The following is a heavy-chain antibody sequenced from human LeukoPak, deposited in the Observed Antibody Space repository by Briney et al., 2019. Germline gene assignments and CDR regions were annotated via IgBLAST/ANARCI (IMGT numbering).Heavy chain of an antibody. V-gene: IGHV5-51*01. D-gene: IGHD6-25*01. Sequence: GESLKISCKGSGYSFTSYWIGGARQMPGKGLEWMGIIYPGDSDTRYSPSFQGQVTISADKSISTAYLQWSSLKASDTAMYYCARVGIAAMPDLRYWGQGTLVTVSS. J-gene: IGHJ4*02. CDR3: ARVGIAAMPDLRY. CDR1: GYSFTSYW. CDR2: IYPGDSDT.